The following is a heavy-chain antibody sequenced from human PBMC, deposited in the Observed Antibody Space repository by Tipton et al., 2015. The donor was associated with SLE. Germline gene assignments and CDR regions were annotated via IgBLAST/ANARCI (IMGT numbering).Heavy chain of an antibody. CDR3: SAWFNL. J-gene: IGHJ5*02. V-gene: IGHV3-30*04. CDR2: IASDGGNK. CDR1: GFSFRTYA. Sequence: SLRLSCVASGFSFRTYALHWVRQAPGKGLEWVAVIASDGGNKFYADSVKGRFTMSRDNAKNTVYLQMDRLTVDDSGVYYCSAWFNLWGQGTLVTVSS.